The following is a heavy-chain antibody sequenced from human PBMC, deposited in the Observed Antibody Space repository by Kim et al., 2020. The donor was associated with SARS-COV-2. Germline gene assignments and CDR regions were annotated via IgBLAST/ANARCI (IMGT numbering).Heavy chain of an antibody. V-gene: IGHV4-31*02. CDR2: ST. Sequence: STYYNPSLKSRVTISVDTSKNQCSLKLSSVTAADTAVYYCARGIRAVFDYWGQGTLVTVSS. D-gene: IGHD3-3*02. J-gene: IGHJ4*02. CDR3: ARGIRAVFDY.